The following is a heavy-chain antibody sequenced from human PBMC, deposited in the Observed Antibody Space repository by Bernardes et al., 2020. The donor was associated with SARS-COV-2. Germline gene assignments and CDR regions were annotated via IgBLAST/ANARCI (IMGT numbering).Heavy chain of an antibody. D-gene: IGHD1-26*01. CDR2: INIYNGNR. CDR3: ARDHGEWEVPDLDS. J-gene: IGHJ4*02. V-gene: IGHV1-18*04. Sequence: ASVKVSCKASGYTFSRYGFSWVRQAPGQGLEWMGWINIYNGNRNYAQKFQGRVTVTADTSTSTVYMELRSLRSDDTAVYYCARDHGEWEVPDLDSWGQGTLVTVSS. CDR1: GYTFSRYG.